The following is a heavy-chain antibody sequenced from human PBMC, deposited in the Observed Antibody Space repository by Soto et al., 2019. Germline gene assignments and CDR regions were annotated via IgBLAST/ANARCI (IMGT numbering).Heavy chain of an antibody. J-gene: IGHJ4*02. CDR2: IWYDGSNK. CDR1: GFTFSSYG. Sequence: QVQLVESGGGVVQPGRSLRLSCAASGFTFSSYGMHWVRQAPGKGLEWVAVIWYDGSNKYYADSVKGRFTISRDNSKNTLYLQMNSRRAEDTAVYYCASGIAARADYWGQGTLVTVSS. D-gene: IGHD6-6*01. CDR3: ASGIAARADY. V-gene: IGHV3-33*01.